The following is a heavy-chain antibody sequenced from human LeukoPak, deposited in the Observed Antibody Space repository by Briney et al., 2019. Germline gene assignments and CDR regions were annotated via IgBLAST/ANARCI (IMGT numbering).Heavy chain of an antibody. CDR2: IIPIFGTA. Sequence: SVKVSCKAPGGTFSSYAISWVRQAPGQGLEWMGRIIPIFGTANYAQKFQGRVTITTDESTSTAYMELSSLRSEDTAVYYCAREVGSGWYYFDYWGQGTLVTVSS. V-gene: IGHV1-69*05. CDR1: GGTFSSYA. J-gene: IGHJ4*02. CDR3: AREVGSGWYYFDY. D-gene: IGHD6-19*01.